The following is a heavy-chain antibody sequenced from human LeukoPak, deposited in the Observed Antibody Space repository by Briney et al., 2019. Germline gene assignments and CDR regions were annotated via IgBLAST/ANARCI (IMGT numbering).Heavy chain of an antibody. V-gene: IGHV1-18*01. D-gene: IGHD2-15*01. J-gene: IGHJ6*02. CDR1: GYTFISYG. CDR2: ISGYNGNT. Sequence: ASVKVSCKASGYTFISYGISWVRHAPGQGLEWMGWISGYNGNTNYAQKFQGRVTMTSDTSTSTAYLELRRLRSDDTAIYYCAREFCSGGGCYYYGMDVWGQGTTVTVS. CDR3: AREFCSGGGCYYYGMDV.